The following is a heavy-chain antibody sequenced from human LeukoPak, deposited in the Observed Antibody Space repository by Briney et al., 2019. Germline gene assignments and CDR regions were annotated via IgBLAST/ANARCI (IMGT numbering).Heavy chain of an antibody. D-gene: IGHD5-12*01. CDR3: ASGYSGYQSDY. V-gene: IGHV3-7*01. CDR1: GFTFSSYW. J-gene: IGHJ4*02. CDR2: IKKDGSEK. Sequence: GGSLRLSCAASGFTFSSYWMSWVRQAPGKGLEWVANIKKDGSEKYYVDSVKGRFTISRDNAKNSLCLQMNSLRVEDTAVYYCASGYSGYQSDYWGQGTLVTVSS.